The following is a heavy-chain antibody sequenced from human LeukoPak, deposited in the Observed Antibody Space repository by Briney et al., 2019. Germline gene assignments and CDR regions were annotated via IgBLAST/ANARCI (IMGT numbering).Heavy chain of an antibody. J-gene: IGHJ4*02. Sequence: SETLSLTCTVSGGSISSYYWSWIRQPAGKGLEWIGYISYSGSTNYNPSLKSRVSISVDTSKNQFSLKLSSVTAADTAVYFCARALTGTTGYFDCWGQGTLVTVSS. CDR2: ISYSGST. CDR3: ARALTGTTGYFDC. D-gene: IGHD1-20*01. V-gene: IGHV4-59*01. CDR1: GGSISSYY.